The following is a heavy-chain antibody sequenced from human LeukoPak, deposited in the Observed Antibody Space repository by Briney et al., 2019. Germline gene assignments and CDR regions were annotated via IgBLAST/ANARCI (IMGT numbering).Heavy chain of an antibody. CDR3: AKDLALAGTGGGFDV. Sequence: GGSLRLSCAPSLFPFTTYAINWGRQAPGRGLEWVSGISADDKAYYADSVKGRFTISRDNSKNTVSLQRSRLRAENTALYYCAKDLALAGTGGGFDVWGEGTRVAVSS. D-gene: IGHD6-19*01. V-gene: IGHV3-23*01. CDR2: ISADDKA. J-gene: IGHJ3*01. CDR1: LFPFTTYA.